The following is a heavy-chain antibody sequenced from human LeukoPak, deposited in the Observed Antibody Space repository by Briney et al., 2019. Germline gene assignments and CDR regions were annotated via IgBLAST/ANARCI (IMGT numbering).Heavy chain of an antibody. J-gene: IGHJ4*02. CDR3: ARVPPSAHQLFCSDY. CDR2: INPSGGST. CDR1: GYTSTSYY. V-gene: IGHV1-46*01. Sequence: ASVKVSCKASGYTSTSYYMHWVRQAPGQELEWMGIINPSGGSTRYAQKFQGRVTMTTDTSTTTAYMELRSLRSDDTAVYYCARVPPSAHQLFCSDYWGQGTQVTISS. D-gene: IGHD2-2*01.